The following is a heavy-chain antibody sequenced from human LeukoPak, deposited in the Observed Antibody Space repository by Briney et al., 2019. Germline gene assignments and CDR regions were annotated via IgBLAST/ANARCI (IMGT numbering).Heavy chain of an antibody. Sequence: PSETLSLTCTVSGGAISSYYWSWIRQPPGKGLEWIGYRYDSGTTNYNPSLKSRVTIPVDTSKNQFSLKLSSVTAADTAVYYCARVYYSSSYDYWYFDLWGRGTLVTVSS. J-gene: IGHJ2*01. CDR1: GGAISSYY. D-gene: IGHD6-13*01. CDR3: ARVYYSSSYDYWYFDL. CDR2: RYDSGTT. V-gene: IGHV4-59*01.